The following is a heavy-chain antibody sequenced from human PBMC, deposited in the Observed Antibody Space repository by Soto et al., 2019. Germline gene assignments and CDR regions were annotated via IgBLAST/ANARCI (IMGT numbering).Heavy chain of an antibody. D-gene: IGHD2-2*01. J-gene: IGHJ6*02. Sequence: QLQLQESGPGLVKPSETLSLTCTVSGGSISSSSYYWGWIRQPPGKGLEWIGSIYYSGSTYYNPSLKSRVTISVDTSKNQFSLKLSSVTAADTAVDYCARGIGYCSSTSCYGGYYGMDVWGQGTTVTVSS. V-gene: IGHV4-39*01. CDR3: ARGIGYCSSTSCYGGYYGMDV. CDR1: GGSISSSSYY. CDR2: IYYSGST.